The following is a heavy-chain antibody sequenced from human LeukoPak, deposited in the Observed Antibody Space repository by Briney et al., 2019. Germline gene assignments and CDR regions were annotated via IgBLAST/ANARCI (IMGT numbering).Heavy chain of an antibody. D-gene: IGHD3-9*01. CDR2: TIPIFGTA. Sequence: SVKVSCKASGGTFSSYAISWVRQAPGQGLEWMGGTIPIFGTANYAQKFQGRVTITTDESTSTAYMELSSLRSEDTAVYYCARGLVLRYFDWLSIPLDYWGQGTLVTVSS. CDR3: ARGLVLRYFDWLSIPLDY. J-gene: IGHJ4*02. CDR1: GGTFSSYA. V-gene: IGHV1-69*05.